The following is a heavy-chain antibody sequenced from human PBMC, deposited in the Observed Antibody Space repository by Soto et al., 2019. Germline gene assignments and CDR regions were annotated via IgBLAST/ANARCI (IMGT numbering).Heavy chain of an antibody. CDR1: GGSIISYY. Sequence: SETLSLTCTVSGGSIISYYWSWIRQPPGKGLEWIGYIYYSGSTNYNPSLKSRVTISVDTSKNKFSLKLSSVTAADTAVYYCARRAYFAYVPWGYPVYFFAFWGQATLGNVCS. J-gene: IGHJ4*02. V-gene: IGHV4-59*01. CDR3: ARRAYFAYVPWGYPVYFFAF. D-gene: IGHD3-16*01. CDR2: IYYSGST.